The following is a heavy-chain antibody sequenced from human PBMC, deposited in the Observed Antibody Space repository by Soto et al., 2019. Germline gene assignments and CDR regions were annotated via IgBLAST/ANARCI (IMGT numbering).Heavy chain of an antibody. V-gene: IGHV4-4*07. D-gene: IGHD6-13*01. J-gene: IGHJ3*02. CDR3: ARDVAAAGNDGFDI. Sequence: QVQLQESGPGLVKPSETLSLTCAVSGGSLGIYYWSWIRQPAGKGLEWIGRIYPSGSTNHNPSLKGRVTMSVDTSKNQFSLKLSSVIAADTAVYYCARDVAAAGNDGFDIWGQGTMVTVSS. CDR2: IYPSGST. CDR1: GGSLGIYY.